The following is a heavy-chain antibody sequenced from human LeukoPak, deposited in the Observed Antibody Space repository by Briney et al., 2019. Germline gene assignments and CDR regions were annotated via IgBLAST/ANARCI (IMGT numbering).Heavy chain of an antibody. Sequence: GGSLRLSCAASGFTFMSYSMNWVRQAPGKGLEWVSSMSSSSSYIYYADSVKGRFTISRDNAKNSLYLQMNSLRTEDTAVYYCARAVAYYYDSSGYYHDYWGQGTLVTVSS. V-gene: IGHV3-21*01. CDR2: MSSSSSYI. J-gene: IGHJ4*02. CDR3: ARAVAYYYDSSGYYHDY. D-gene: IGHD3-22*01. CDR1: GFTFMSYS.